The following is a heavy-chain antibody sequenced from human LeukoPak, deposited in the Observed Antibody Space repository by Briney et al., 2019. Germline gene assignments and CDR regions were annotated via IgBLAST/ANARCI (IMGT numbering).Heavy chain of an antibody. CDR2: IYYSGST. CDR1: GGSISSYY. Sequence: SETLSLTCTVSGGSISSYYWSWIRQPPGKGLEWIGYIYYSGSTNYNPSLKSRVTISVDTSKNQFSLRLSSVTAADTAVYYCAGLYYDFWSGYYPRGNWGQGTLVTVSS. J-gene: IGHJ4*02. D-gene: IGHD3-3*01. V-gene: IGHV4-59*12. CDR3: AGLYYDFWSGYYPRGN.